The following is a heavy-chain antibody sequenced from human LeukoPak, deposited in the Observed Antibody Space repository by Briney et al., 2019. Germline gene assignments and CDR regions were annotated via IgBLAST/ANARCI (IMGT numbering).Heavy chain of an antibody. CDR1: GYTFTSYG. J-gene: IGHJ4*02. V-gene: IGHV1-18*01. CDR2: ISAYNGNT. Sequence: ASVKVSCKASGYTFTSYGISWVRRAPGQGLEWMGWISAYNGNTNYAQKLQGRVTMTTYTSTSTAYMELRSLRSDDTAVYYCARSRPPGTSSPIDYWGQGTLVTVSS. D-gene: IGHD1-7*01. CDR3: ARSRPPGTSSPIDY.